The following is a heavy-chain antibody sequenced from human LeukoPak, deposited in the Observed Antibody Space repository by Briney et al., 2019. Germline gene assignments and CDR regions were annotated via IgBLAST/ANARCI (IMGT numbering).Heavy chain of an antibody. CDR3: ARAYYDFWSGYYYYYYMDV. D-gene: IGHD3-3*01. Sequence: ASVKVSCKASGYTFTGYYMHWVRQAPGQGLEWMGWISAYNGNTNYAQKLQGRVTMTTDTSTSTAYMELRSLRSDDTAVYYCARAYYDFWSGYYYYYYMDVWGKGTTVTVSS. J-gene: IGHJ6*03. V-gene: IGHV1-18*04. CDR2: ISAYNGNT. CDR1: GYTFTGYY.